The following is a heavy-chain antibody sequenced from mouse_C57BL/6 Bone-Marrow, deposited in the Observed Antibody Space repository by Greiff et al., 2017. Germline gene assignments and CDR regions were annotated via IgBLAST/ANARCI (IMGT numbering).Heavy chain of an antibody. CDR2: INSDGGST. D-gene: IGHD2-2*01. J-gene: IGHJ4*01. CDR3: ASSYGYEDYYAMDY. V-gene: IGHV5-2*01. Sequence: EVKLVESGGGLVQPGESLKLSCESNEYEFPSHDMSWVRKTPEKRLELVAAINSDGGSTYYPDTMERRFIISRDNTKKTLYLQMSSLRSEDTALYYCASSYGYEDYYAMDYWGQGTSVTVYS. CDR1: EYEFPSHD.